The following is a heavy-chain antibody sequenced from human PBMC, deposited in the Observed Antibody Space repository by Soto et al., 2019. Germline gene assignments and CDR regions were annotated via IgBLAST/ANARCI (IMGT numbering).Heavy chain of an antibody. J-gene: IGHJ5*02. CDR1: GGSFSGYY. D-gene: IGHD2-15*01. Sequence: QVQLQQWGAGLLKPSETLSLTCAVYGGSFSGYYWSWIRQPPGKGLEWSGEINHSGSTNYNPSLKSRVTISVDTSKNQFSLKLSSVTAADTAVYYCARGLRYCSGGSCYGHWFDPWGQGTLVTVSS. CDR3: ARGLRYCSGGSCYGHWFDP. CDR2: INHSGST. V-gene: IGHV4-34*01.